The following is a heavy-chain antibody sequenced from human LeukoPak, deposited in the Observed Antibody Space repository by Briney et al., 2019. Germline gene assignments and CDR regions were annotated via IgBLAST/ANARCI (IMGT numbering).Heavy chain of an antibody. CDR1: GFTFSNYG. CDR2: ISGSGGST. Sequence: PGGSLRLSCAASGFTFSNYGMSWVRQAPGKGLEWVSGISGSGGSTYYADSAKGRFTISRDNSKNTLYLQMNSLRAEDTAVYYCAKGHSAHGTGFDCWGLGTLVAVSS. CDR3: AKGHSAHGTGFDC. J-gene: IGHJ4*02. V-gene: IGHV3-23*01. D-gene: IGHD1-14*01.